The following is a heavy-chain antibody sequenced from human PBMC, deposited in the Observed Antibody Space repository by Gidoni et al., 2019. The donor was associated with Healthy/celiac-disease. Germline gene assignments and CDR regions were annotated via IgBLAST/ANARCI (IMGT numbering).Heavy chain of an antibody. CDR2: ISRSSSTI. CDR1: GFTFSSYR. Sequence: EVQLVESGGGLVQPGRSLRLSCAASGFTFSSYRMNWVRQAPGKGLEWVSYISRSSSTIYYADSVKGRFTISRDNAKNSLYLQMNSLRAEDTAVYYCARGKRIRIFGGPGMVDYWGQGTLVTVSS. CDR3: ARGKRIRIFGGPGMVDY. J-gene: IGHJ4*02. D-gene: IGHD3-3*01. V-gene: IGHV3-48*01.